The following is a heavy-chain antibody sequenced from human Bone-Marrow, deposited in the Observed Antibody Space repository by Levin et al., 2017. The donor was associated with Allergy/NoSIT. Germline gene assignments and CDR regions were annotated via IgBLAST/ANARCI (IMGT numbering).Heavy chain of an antibody. CDR2: INPKSGDT. J-gene: IGHJ3*01. D-gene: IGHD5-24*01. CDR1: GYTFIDYY. Sequence: PGGSLRLSCKASGYTFIDYYLYWVRQAPGQGLEWMGPINPKSGDTIYAQKFQGRVTMTMDTSISAAYMELARLRSDDTAVFYCARREMAASGGAFDLWGQGTLVTVSS. V-gene: IGHV1-2*06. CDR3: ARREMAASGGAFDL.